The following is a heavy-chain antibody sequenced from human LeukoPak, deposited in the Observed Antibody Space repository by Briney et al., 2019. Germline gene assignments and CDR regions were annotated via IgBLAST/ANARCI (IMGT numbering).Heavy chain of an antibody. CDR3: ARREGFRKGGTCYLDF. D-gene: IGHD2-15*01. J-gene: IGHJ4*02. Sequence: GGSLRLSCAASGFTFSSYWMHWVRQAPGKGLVWVSRINTDGSSTTYADSVKGRFTISRDNVKNTLYLQMNSLRAEDTAVYYCARREGFRKGGTCYLDFWGQGTLVTVSS. CDR2: INTDGSST. CDR1: GFTFSSYW. V-gene: IGHV3-74*01.